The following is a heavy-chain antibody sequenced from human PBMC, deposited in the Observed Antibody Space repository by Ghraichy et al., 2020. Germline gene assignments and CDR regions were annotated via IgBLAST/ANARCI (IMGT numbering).Heavy chain of an antibody. V-gene: IGHV4-30-4*01. CDR2: IYYSGST. CDR3: ARVYCSGGSCYPAYHYYFDY. CDR1: GGSISSGDYY. J-gene: IGHJ4*02. Sequence: SETLSLTCTVSGGSISSGDYYWSWIRQPPGKGLEWIGYIYYSGSTYYNPSLKSRVTISVDTSKNQFSLKLSSVTAADTAVYYCARVYCSGGSCYPAYHYYFDYWGQGTLVTVSS. D-gene: IGHD2-15*01.